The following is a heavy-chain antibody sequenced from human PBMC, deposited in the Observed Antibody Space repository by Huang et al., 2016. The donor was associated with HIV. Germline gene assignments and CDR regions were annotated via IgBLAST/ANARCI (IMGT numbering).Heavy chain of an antibody. CDR3: ARGGILGTSWYRPFDY. D-gene: IGHD6-13*01. CDR2: ISNDGNNM. Sequence: QVQLGESGGGVVQPEKSLRLSCAASGFDFSSYAVTWVRQAQGKGPQGGQGISNDGNNMYYSDSVKGRFIISRDNSKNTLYLQMNSLRGEDTAIYYCARGGILGTSWYRPFDYWGQGTLVTVSS. V-gene: IGHV3-30-3*01. CDR1: GFDFSSYA. J-gene: IGHJ4*02.